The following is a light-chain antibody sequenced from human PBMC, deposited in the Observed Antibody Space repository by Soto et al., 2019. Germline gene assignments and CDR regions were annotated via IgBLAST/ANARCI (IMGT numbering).Light chain of an antibody. J-gene: IGKJ1*01. CDR1: QSIAYW. CDR3: QQYNSFSKT. Sequence: DIQMTQSPSRLSASVGDRVTITCRASQSIAYWLALYQQKPGKAPNLLIYAASTLESGVPSRFSGSGHGTEFTLTIASLQPDDSATYYCQQYNSFSKTFGRGTKVDIK. V-gene: IGKV1-5*01. CDR2: AAS.